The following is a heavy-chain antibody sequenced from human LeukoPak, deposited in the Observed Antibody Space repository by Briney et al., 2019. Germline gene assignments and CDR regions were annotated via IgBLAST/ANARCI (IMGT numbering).Heavy chain of an antibody. J-gene: IGHJ4*02. Sequence: GGSLRLSCAASGFTFSNYWMNWVRQVPGKGLVWVSRIKTVGGTSYADSVKGRFTISRDNAKNTLYLQMNSLRAEDTAVYYCVRDLNYWGQGTLVTVSS. CDR2: IKTVGGT. V-gene: IGHV3-74*01. D-gene: IGHD3-9*01. CDR3: VRDLNY. CDR1: GFTFSNYW.